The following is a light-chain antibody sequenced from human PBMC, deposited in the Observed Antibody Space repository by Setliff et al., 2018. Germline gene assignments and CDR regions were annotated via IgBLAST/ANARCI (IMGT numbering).Light chain of an antibody. J-gene: IGLJ1*01. V-gene: IGLV2-8*01. Sequence: SVLTQPPSASGSPGQSVTISCTGTSSDVGGYNYVSWYQQHPGKAPKLMIYDVSKRPSGVPDRFSGSKSGNTASLTVSGLQAEDEADYYCSSYTSSSTPYVFGTGTKVTVL. CDR3: SSYTSSSTPYV. CDR1: SSDVGGYNY. CDR2: DVS.